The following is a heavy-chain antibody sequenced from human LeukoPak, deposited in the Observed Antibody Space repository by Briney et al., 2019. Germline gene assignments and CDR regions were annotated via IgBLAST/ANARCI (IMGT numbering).Heavy chain of an antibody. CDR3: VRDGEGGLDYFDH. J-gene: IGHJ4*02. Sequence: QTLSLTCAISGDSVSSNGAAWNWIRQSPSRGLEWLGRTCYRSKWYNDYAVSVRGRITINPDTSKNQFSLQLNSVTPEDTAVYYCVRDGEGGLDYFDHWGQGTLVTVSS. CDR1: GDSVSSNGAA. CDR2: TCYRSKWYN. D-gene: IGHD3-16*01. V-gene: IGHV6-1*01.